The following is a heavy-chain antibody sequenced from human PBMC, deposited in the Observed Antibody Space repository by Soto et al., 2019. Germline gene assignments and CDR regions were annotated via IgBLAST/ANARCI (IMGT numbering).Heavy chain of an antibody. CDR3: AKDGGYSSGRNLDY. Sequence: EVQLLESGGGLVQPGGSLRLSCAASGFTFSSYAMSWVRQAPGKGLEWVSAISGSGGSTYYADSVKGRFTISRDNSKNTLYLQMNSLRAEDTAVYYSAKDGGYSSGRNLDYWGQGTLVTVSS. V-gene: IGHV3-23*01. CDR1: GFTFSSYA. D-gene: IGHD6-19*01. J-gene: IGHJ4*02. CDR2: ISGSGGST.